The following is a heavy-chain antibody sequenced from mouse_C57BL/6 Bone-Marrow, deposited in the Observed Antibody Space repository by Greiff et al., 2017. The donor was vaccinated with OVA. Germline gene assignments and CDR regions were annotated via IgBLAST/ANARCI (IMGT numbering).Heavy chain of an antibody. D-gene: IGHD1-1*01. CDR1: GFTFSSYT. V-gene: IGHV5-9*04. Sequence: EVKLVESGGGLVKPGGSLKLSCAASGFTFSSYTMSWVRQTPAKRLEWVATISGGGGNTYYPDSVKGRFTISRDNATNTLYLQMSSLRSEDTAVYYCARQEDYYGSSYGYFDVWGTGTTVTVSS. CDR3: ARQEDYYGSSYGYFDV. CDR2: ISGGGGNT. J-gene: IGHJ1*03.